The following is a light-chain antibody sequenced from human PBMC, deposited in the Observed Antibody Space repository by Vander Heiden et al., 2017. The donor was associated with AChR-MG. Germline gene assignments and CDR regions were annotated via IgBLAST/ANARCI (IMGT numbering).Light chain of an antibody. V-gene: IGLV3-25*03. CDR3: QSTDATVNVI. CDR1: PLATQF. CDR2: RDT. J-gene: IGLJ2*01. Sequence: ELTLPPSLSVSPGQTARLSCSGEPLATQFAYWYQQKAGQAPVLVIYRDTERPSGIPERFSGSTSGTTVTLTISGVQAEDEADYYCQSTDATVNVIFGGGTKLTVL.